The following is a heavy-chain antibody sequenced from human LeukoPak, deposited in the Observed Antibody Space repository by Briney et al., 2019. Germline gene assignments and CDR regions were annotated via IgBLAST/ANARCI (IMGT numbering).Heavy chain of an antibody. CDR2: IYYSGST. D-gene: IGHD4-17*01. V-gene: IGHV4-59*08. J-gene: IGHJ4*02. Sequence: SETLSLTCTVSGDSISGYYWSWIRRPPGKGLEWIGHIYYSGSTHYNPSLKSRVTISVDTSKNQFSLKLSSVTAADTAVYYCARQMVAYGDYVMDYWGQGNLVTVSS. CDR3: ARQMVAYGDYVMDY. CDR1: GDSISGYY.